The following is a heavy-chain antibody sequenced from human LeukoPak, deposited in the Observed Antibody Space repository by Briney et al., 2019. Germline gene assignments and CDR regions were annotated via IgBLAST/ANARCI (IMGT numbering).Heavy chain of an antibody. D-gene: IGHD1-26*01. CDR2: FDPEDGET. Sequence: ASVKVSCKVSGYTLTELSMHWVRQAPGKGLEWMGGFDPEDGETIYAQKFQGRVTMTEDTSTDTAYMELSSLRSEGTAVYYCATINIVGYAFDYWGQGTLVTVSS. V-gene: IGHV1-24*01. CDR1: GYTLTELS. CDR3: ATINIVGYAFDY. J-gene: IGHJ4*02.